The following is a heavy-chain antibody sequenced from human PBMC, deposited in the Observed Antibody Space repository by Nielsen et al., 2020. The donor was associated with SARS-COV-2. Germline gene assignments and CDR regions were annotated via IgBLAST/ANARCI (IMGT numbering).Heavy chain of an antibody. CDR2: INHSGST. CDR1: GGSFSGYY. V-gene: IGHV4-34*01. Sequence: LETLSLTCAVYGGSFSGYYWSWIRQPPGKGLEWIGEINHSGSTNYNPSLKSRVTISVDTSKNQFSLKLSSVTAADTAVYYCARGGPWTLFYYYYGMDVWGQGTTVTVSS. CDR3: ARGGPWTLFYYYYGMDV. J-gene: IGHJ6*02. D-gene: IGHD3/OR15-3a*01.